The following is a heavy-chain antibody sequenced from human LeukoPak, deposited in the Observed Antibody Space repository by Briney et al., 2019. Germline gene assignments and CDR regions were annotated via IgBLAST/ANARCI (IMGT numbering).Heavy chain of an antibody. D-gene: IGHD3-22*01. CDR2: ISGSGGST. V-gene: IGHV3-23*01. CDR3: AKGIYYDSSGYYPESYFGY. CDR1: GFTFSSYA. Sequence: GGSLRLSCAASGFTFSSYAMSWVRQAPGKGLEWVSAISGSGGSTYYADSVKGRFTISRDNSKNTLYLQMNSLRAEDTAVYYCAKGIYYDSSGYYPESYFGYWGQGTLVTVSS. J-gene: IGHJ4*02.